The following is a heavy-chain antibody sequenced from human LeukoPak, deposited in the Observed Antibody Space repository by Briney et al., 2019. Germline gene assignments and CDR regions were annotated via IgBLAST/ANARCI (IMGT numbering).Heavy chain of an antibody. CDR3: AGEIIAAAGVLDAFDI. J-gene: IGHJ3*02. CDR2: INPNSGGT. D-gene: IGHD6-13*01. CDR1: GYTFTGYY. Sequence: ASVKVSCKASGYTFTGYYMHWVRQAPGQGLEWMGWINPNSGGTNYAQKFQGRVTMTRDTSISTAYMELSRLRSDDTAVYYCAGEIIAAAGVLDAFDIWGQGTMVIVSS. V-gene: IGHV1-2*02.